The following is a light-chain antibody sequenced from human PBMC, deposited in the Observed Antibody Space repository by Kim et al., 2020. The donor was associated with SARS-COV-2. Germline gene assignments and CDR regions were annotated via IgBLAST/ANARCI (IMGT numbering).Light chain of an antibody. CDR2: AAS. V-gene: IGKV3-15*01. J-gene: IGKJ3*01. CDR1: QSINSN. Sequence: EVVMTQSPATLSVSPGERATLSCRASQSINSNLAWYQQKPGQTPRLLIYAASTRATGIPARFSGSGSGTEFTLTISSLQSEDFAVYYCQQYNNWAITFGPGTKVDIK. CDR3: QQYNNWAIT.